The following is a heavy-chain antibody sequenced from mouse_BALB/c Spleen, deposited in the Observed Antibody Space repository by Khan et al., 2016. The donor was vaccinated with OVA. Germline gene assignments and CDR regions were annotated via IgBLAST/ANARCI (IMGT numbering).Heavy chain of an antibody. V-gene: IGHV5-17*02. D-gene: IGHD2-1*01. Sequence: DVMLVESGGGLVQPGGSRKLSCAASGFTFSSFGMHWVRQAPKKGLEWVAYISSGSSTIYYVDTVKGRFTISRDSPKNTLFLQMTSLRSEDTAMYYCARSGGNFHWYFDVWGAGTSVTVSS. J-gene: IGHJ1*01. CDR1: GFTFSSFG. CDR2: ISSGSSTI. CDR3: ARSGGNFHWYFDV.